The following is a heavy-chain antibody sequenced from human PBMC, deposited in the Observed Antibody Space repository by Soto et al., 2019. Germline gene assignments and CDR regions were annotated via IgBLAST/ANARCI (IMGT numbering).Heavy chain of an antibody. J-gene: IGHJ4*02. CDR3: AQTPIADAAGSFDF. CDR2: IFWDGDK. CDR1: GFSRSTSGVG. V-gene: IGHV2-5*02. Sequence: QITLKESGPTLVKPTQTLTLTCTFSGFSRSTSGVGVGWLHQPTGKALEWLALIFWDGDKYYRPSRRDRLTITKDTCKNLVVLTMTNMDHIDTATSDCAQTPIADAAGSFDFRGQGALVTVSS. D-gene: IGHD6-13*01.